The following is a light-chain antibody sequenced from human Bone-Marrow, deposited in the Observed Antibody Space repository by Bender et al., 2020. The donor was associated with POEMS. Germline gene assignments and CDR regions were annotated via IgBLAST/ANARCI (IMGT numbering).Light chain of an antibody. CDR2: EDT. J-gene: IGLJ3*02. Sequence: NFMLTQPHSVSQSPGKTVTISCTGSGGRVGFVQWHQQRPGSAPVNVIYEDTRRPSGVPARFSGSIDSSSNSAFLTISELKAEDEADYYCQSYDTNTWVFGGGTKLTVL. CDR3: QSYDTNTWV. CDR1: GGRVGF. V-gene: IGLV6-57*02.